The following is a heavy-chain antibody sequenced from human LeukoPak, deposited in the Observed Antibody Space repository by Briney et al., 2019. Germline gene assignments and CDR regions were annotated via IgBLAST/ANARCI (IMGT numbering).Heavy chain of an antibody. Sequence: ASVKVSCKASGGTFSSYAISWVRQAPGQGLEWMGGIIPIFGTANYAQKFQGRVTITADESTSTAYVELSSLKASDTAMYYRAVYGSGNYYKYWGQGTLVTVSS. CDR3: AVYGSGNYYKY. J-gene: IGHJ4*02. CDR2: IIPIFGTA. CDR1: GGTFSSYA. V-gene: IGHV1-69*13. D-gene: IGHD3-10*01.